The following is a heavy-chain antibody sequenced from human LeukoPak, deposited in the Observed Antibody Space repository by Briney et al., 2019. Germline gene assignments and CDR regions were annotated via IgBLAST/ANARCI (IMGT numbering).Heavy chain of an antibody. CDR2: IIPIFGTA. J-gene: IGHJ4*02. V-gene: IGHV1-69*13. CDR3: ARSPGGDPRGRLDH. CDR1: GGTFSSYA. D-gene: IGHD3-16*01. Sequence: SVKVSCKASGGTFSSYAIGWVRQAPGQGLEWMGGIIPIFGTANYAQKFQGRVTITADESTSTAYMEMSSLRSEDTAVYYCARSPGGDPRGRLDHWGQGTLVTVSS.